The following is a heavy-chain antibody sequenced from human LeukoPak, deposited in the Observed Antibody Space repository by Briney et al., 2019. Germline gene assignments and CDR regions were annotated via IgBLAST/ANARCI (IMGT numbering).Heavy chain of an antibody. V-gene: IGHV3-30*18. Sequence: GRSLRLSCAASGFTFSSYGMHWVRQAPGKGLEWVAVISYDGSNKYYADSVKGRFTISRDNSKNTLYLQMNSLRAEDTAVYYCAKLVGAPFDIWGQGTMVTVSS. CDR1: GFTFSSYG. CDR2: ISYDGSNK. J-gene: IGHJ3*02. CDR3: AKLVGAPFDI. D-gene: IGHD2-15*01.